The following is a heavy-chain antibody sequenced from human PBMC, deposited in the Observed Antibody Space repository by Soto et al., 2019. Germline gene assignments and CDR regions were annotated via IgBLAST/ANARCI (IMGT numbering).Heavy chain of an antibody. CDR2: ISSSSSYI. CDR1: GFTFSSYS. CDR3: ARARKGDARSRYYYDSSGYPLYY. J-gene: IGHJ4*02. V-gene: IGHV3-21*01. D-gene: IGHD3-22*01. Sequence: SGGSLRLSCAASGFTFSSYSMNWVRQAPGKGLEWVSSISSSSSYIYYADSVKGRFTISRDNAKNSLYLQMNSLRAEDTAVYYCARARKGDARSRYYYDSSGYPLYYWGQGTRVTASS.